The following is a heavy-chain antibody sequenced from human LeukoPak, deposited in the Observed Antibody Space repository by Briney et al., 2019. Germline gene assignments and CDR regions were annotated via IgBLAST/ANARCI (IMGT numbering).Heavy chain of an antibody. J-gene: IGHJ4*02. V-gene: IGHV4-39*07. D-gene: IGHD6-19*01. CDR3: ARLSTTVAGSLFDY. Sequence: PSETLSLTCTVSGASFSSSSYYWVWVRQPPGKGLEWIGSINYSGTTYYTSSLKSRVIISVDTSKTQFSLTLISVTAADTAVYYCARLSTTVAGSLFDYWGQGTLVTVSS. CDR2: INYSGTT. CDR1: GASFSSSSYY.